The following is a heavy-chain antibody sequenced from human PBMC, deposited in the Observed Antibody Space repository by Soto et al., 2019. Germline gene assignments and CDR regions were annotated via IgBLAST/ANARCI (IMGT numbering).Heavy chain of an antibody. V-gene: IGHV3-11*05. CDR3: ARDRKVVPAVGP. CDR2: ISSSSSYT. D-gene: IGHD2-2*01. CDR1: GFTFSDYY. Sequence: PGGSLILSCAASGFTFSDYYMSWIRQAPGKGLEWVSYISSSSSYTNYADSVKGRFTISRDNAKNSLYLQMNSLRAEDTAVYYCARDRKVVPAVGPWGQGTLVXVSS. J-gene: IGHJ5*02.